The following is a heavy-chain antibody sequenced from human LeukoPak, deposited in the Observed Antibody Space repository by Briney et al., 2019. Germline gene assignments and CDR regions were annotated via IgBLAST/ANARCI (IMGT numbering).Heavy chain of an antibody. D-gene: IGHD1-26*01. CDR3: AKGILYSGSYYGD. J-gene: IGHJ4*02. V-gene: IGHV3-23*01. CDR1: GFTFSSYW. CDR2: ISGSGGST. Sequence: GSLRLSCAASGFTFSSYWMHWVRQAPGKGLEWVSAISGSGGSTYYADSVKGRFTISRDNSKNTLYLQVNSLRAEDTAVYYCAKGILYSGSYYGDWGQGTLVTVSS.